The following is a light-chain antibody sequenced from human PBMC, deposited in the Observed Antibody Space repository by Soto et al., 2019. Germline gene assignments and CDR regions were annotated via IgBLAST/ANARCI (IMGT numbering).Light chain of an antibody. J-gene: IGLJ2*01. CDR1: SSDIGAYDY. Sequence: QSVLTQPASVSGSPGQSITISCTGTSSDIGAYDYVSWYQQHPGGVPKLLIFDVSSRPSGVSSRFSGSKSGNTASLTISGLQADDESDYYCASWDDRLGAVIFGGGTKLTVL. CDR2: DVS. V-gene: IGLV2-14*03. CDR3: ASWDDRLGAVI.